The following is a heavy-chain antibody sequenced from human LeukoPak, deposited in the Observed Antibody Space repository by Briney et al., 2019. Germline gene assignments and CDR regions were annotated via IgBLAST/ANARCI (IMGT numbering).Heavy chain of an antibody. CDR2: SRNKANTNTT. CDR1: GFTFSDHY. Sequence: PGGSLRLSCAASGFTFSDHYMGWVRQAPGKGLEWVGRSRNKANTNTTEYAASVKGRFIISRDDSKNSLYLQMNSLKTEDTAMYYCARGLYDSSAYYFDCWGQGTLVTVSS. V-gene: IGHV3-72*01. D-gene: IGHD3-22*01. CDR3: ARGLYDSSAYYFDC. J-gene: IGHJ4*02.